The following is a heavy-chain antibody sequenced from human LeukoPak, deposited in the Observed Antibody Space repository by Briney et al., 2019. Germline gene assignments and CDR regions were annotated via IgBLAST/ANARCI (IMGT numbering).Heavy chain of an antibody. CDR3: ARDIQLSAAFDI. CDR1: GFTFISYW. CDR2: INNDGSST. V-gene: IGHV3-74*01. J-gene: IGHJ3*02. D-gene: IGHD5-24*01. Sequence: PGGSLRLSCTASGFTTASGFTFISYWMHWVRQAPGMGLVWVSRINNDGSSTRYADSVKGRFTISRDNAKNTLYLQMNSLRAEDTAVYYCARDIQLSAAFDIWGQGTMVTVSS.